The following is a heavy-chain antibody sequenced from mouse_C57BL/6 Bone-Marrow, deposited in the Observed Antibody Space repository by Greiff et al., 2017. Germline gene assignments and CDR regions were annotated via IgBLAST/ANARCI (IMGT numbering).Heavy chain of an antibody. CDR1: GYTFTSYW. Sequence: VQLQQPGAELVMPGASVKLSCKASGYTFTSYWMHWVKQRPGQGLEWIGEIDPSDSYTNYNQKFKGKSTWTVDKSSSSAYMQLSSLTSEDSAVYYCARESYGSSYCFAYWGQGTLVTVSA. CDR3: ARESYGSSYCFAY. V-gene: IGHV1-69*01. CDR2: IDPSDSYT. J-gene: IGHJ3*01. D-gene: IGHD1-1*01.